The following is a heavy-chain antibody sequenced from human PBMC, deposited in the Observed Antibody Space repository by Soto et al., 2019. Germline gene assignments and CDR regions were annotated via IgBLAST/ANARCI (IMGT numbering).Heavy chain of an antibody. Sequence: ASVKVTCKASGYTFTRSGISWVRQAPGQGPEWMGWISSYNGDTNYAQTFQGRVTMTTDTSTSTAYMELRSLRSDDTAVYYCAREGVAPHSPCAMDVPGQAPPLTLSS. J-gene: IGHJ6*02. D-gene: IGHD2-15*01. CDR2: ISSYNGDT. CDR1: GYTFTRSG. CDR3: AREGVAPHSPCAMDV. V-gene: IGHV1-18*01.